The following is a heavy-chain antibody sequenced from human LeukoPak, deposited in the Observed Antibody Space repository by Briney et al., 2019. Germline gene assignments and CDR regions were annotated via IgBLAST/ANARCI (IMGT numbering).Heavy chain of an antibody. Sequence: SETLSLTCTVSGGSIGSYYWSWIRQPPGKGLEWIGYIYYSGSTNYNPSLKSRVTISVDTSKNQFSLKLSSVTAADTAVYYCAREIQGGGGFDYWGQGTLVTVSS. D-gene: IGHD3-16*01. CDR3: AREIQGGGGFDY. V-gene: IGHV4-59*01. CDR2: IYYSGST. J-gene: IGHJ4*02. CDR1: GGSIGSYY.